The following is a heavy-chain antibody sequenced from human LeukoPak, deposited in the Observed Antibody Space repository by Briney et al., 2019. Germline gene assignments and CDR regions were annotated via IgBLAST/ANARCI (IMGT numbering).Heavy chain of an antibody. CDR3: ARGTDSAMVTPIAHDY. V-gene: IGHV1-69*13. CDR1: GGTFSSYA. J-gene: IGHJ4*02. D-gene: IGHD5-18*01. Sequence: SVKVSCKASGGTFSSYAISWVRQAPGQGLEWMGGIIPIFGTANYAQKFQGRVTITADESTSTAYMELSSLRSEDTAVYYCARGTDSAMVTPIAHDYWGQGTLVTVSS. CDR2: IIPIFGTA.